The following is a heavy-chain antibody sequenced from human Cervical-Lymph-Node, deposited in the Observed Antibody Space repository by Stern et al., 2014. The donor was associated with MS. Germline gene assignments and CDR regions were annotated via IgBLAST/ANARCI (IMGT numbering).Heavy chain of an antibody. CDR2: INASGGST. Sequence: VQLVESGAEVKKPGASGKGSCKASGYTFTSYYMHWVRQAPGQGLEWMGIINASGGSTSYAQKCQGRVTMTRDTSTSTVYMELSSLRSEDTAVYYCARVRAVAAHDAFDIWGQGTMVTVSS. J-gene: IGHJ3*02. V-gene: IGHV1-46*03. CDR3: ARVRAVAAHDAFDI. D-gene: IGHD6-19*01. CDR1: GYTFTSYY.